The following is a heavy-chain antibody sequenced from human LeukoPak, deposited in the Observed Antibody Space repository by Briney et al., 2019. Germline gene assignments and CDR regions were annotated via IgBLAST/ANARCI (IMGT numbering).Heavy chain of an antibody. J-gene: IGHJ4*02. CDR2: ISYDGSNK. V-gene: IGHV3-30*01. D-gene: IGHD1-26*01. CDR3: ARDIAFLGATGGFDY. Sequence: GRSLRLSCAASGFTFSSYAMHWVRQAPGKGLEWVAVISYDGSNKYYADSVKGRFTISRDNSKNTLYLQMNSLRAEDTAVYYCARDIAFLGATGGFDYWGQGTLVTVSS. CDR1: GFTFSSYA.